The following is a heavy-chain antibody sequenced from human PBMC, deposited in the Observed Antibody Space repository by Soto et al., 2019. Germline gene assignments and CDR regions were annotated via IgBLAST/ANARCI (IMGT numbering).Heavy chain of an antibody. CDR1: GFIFSNYV. V-gene: IGHV3-30-3*01. Sequence: QVQLVESGGGVVQPGRSLRLSCAASGFIFSNYVMHWVHQAPGKGLEWVAVISYDGNSKHYADSVKGRFTISRDNSKSTLYVQMNSLRAEDTAVYYCARSYCGDDCALDHWGQGTLVTVSS. D-gene: IGHD2-21*02. CDR2: ISYDGNSK. J-gene: IGHJ4*02. CDR3: ARSYCGDDCALDH.